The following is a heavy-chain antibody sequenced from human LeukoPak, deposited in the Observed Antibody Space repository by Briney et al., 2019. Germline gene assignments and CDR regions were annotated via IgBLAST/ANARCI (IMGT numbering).Heavy chain of an antibody. CDR1: GGTFSSYA. D-gene: IGHD2-15*01. J-gene: IGHJ4*02. Sequence: SVKVSCKASGGTFSSYAISWVRRAPGQGLEWMGGIIPIFGTANYAQKFQGRVTITTDESTSTAYMELSSLRSEDTAVYYCATYCSGGSCYDFDYWGQGTLVTVSS. CDR2: IIPIFGTA. CDR3: ATYCSGGSCYDFDY. V-gene: IGHV1-69*05.